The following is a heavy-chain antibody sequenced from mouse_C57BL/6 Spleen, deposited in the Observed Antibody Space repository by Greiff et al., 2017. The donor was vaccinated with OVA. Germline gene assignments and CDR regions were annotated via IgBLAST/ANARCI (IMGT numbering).Heavy chain of an antibody. CDR3: AREELRIYYAMDY. CDR1: GYTFTSYW. Sequence: VQLQQPGTELVKPGASVKLSCKASGYTFTSYWMHWVKQRPGHGLEWIGNINPSNGGTNYTEKFKSKATLTVDKSSITAYMQLSSLTSEDSAVYYCAREELRIYYAMDYGGQGTSVTVSS. CDR2: INPSNGGT. D-gene: IGHD1-1*01. J-gene: IGHJ4*01. V-gene: IGHV1-53*01.